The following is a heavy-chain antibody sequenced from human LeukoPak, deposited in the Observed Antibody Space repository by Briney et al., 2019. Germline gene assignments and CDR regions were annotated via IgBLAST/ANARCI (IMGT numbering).Heavy chain of an antibody. Sequence: SQTLSLTCTVPGGSISSGSYYWSWIRQPAGKGLEWIGRIYTSGSTNYNPSLKSRVTISVDTSKNQISLKLSSVTAADTAVYYCAREYYYDSIGYFDYWGQGTLVTVSS. CDR1: GGSISSGSYY. V-gene: IGHV4-61*02. CDR3: AREYYYDSIGYFDY. J-gene: IGHJ4*02. D-gene: IGHD3-22*01. CDR2: IYTSGST.